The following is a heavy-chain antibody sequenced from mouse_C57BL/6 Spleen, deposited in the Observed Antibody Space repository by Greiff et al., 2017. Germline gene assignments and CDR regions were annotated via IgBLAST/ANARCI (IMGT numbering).Heavy chain of an antibody. D-gene: IGHD2-1*01. CDR2: IYPGDGDT. CDR3: AREGIYGKRYFDV. CDR1: GYAFSSSW. Sequence: VQRVESGPELVKPGASVKISCKASGYAFSSSWMNWVKQRPGKGLEWIGRIYPGDGDTNYNGKFKGKATLTADKSSSTAYMQLSSLTSEDSAVYFCAREGIYGKRYFDVWGTGTTVTVSS. V-gene: IGHV1-82*01. J-gene: IGHJ1*03.